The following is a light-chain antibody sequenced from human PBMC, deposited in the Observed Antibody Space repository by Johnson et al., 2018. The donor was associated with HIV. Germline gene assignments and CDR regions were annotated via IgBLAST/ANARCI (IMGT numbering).Light chain of an antibody. CDR1: SSNIGNNY. J-gene: IGLJ1*01. V-gene: IGLV1-51*02. CDR2: ENN. CDR3: GAWDSTLNAYV. Sequence: QSVLTQPPSVSAATGQKVTISCSGSSSNIGNNYVSWYQQLPGTAPKLLIYENNKRPSGIPDRFSGSKSGTSATLGITGLQTGDEADYYCGAWDSTLNAYVFGTGTKVTVL.